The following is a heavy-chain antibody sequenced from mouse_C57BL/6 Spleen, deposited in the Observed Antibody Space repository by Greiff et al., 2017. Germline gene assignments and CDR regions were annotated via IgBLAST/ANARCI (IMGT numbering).Heavy chain of an antibody. Sequence: EVQLVESGGDLVKPGGSLKLSCAASGFTFSSYGMSWVRQTPDKRLEWVATISSGGSYTYYPDSVKGRFTISRDNAKNTLYLQMSSLKSEDTAMYYCARQGDGSRTWLAYWGQGTLVTVSA. CDR3: ARQGDGSRTWLAY. V-gene: IGHV5-6*01. D-gene: IGHD1-1*01. CDR2: ISSGGSYT. J-gene: IGHJ3*01. CDR1: GFTFSSYG.